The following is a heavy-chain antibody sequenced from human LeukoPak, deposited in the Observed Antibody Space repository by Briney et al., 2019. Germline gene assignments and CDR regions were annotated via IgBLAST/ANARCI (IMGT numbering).Heavy chain of an antibody. Sequence: GGSLRLSCAAFGFTFSSYAMHWVRQAPGKGLEWVAVISYDGSNKYYADSVKGRFTISRDNSKNTLYLQMNSLRAEDTAVYYCARDDYYDSSGYYDDYWGQGTLVTVSS. CDR1: GFTFSSYA. V-gene: IGHV3-30-3*01. J-gene: IGHJ4*02. CDR2: ISYDGSNK. D-gene: IGHD3-22*01. CDR3: ARDDYYDSSGYYDDY.